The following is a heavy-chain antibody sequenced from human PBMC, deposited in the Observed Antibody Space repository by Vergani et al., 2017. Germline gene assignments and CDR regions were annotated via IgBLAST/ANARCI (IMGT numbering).Heavy chain of an antibody. CDR1: GGSFTSYH. J-gene: IGHJ6*03. V-gene: IGHV4-34*01. CDR3: ARVNTETNGHLYYYYYMDV. D-gene: IGHD4-11*01. Sequence: QVQLQQWGGGLLKPSETLSLTCVVNGGSFTSYHWTWIRQSPGEGLEWVGDIDHTGRPDYNPSLKSRLTMSADKSRNQFSLTLNSVTATDTAIYFCARVNTETNGHLYYYYYMDVWVQGTAVTVS. CDR2: IDHTGRP.